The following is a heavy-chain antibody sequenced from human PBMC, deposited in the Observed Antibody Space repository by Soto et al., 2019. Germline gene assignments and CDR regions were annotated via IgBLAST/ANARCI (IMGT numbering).Heavy chain of an antibody. Sequence: SETLSLTCSVSGAALNSGNYYWSWIRQVPGKGPEWIGHIYVTGAVDYNPSLRDRITISQDTSERQFSLNLRLVTAADTAVYYCARLRIATNNYKWFDPWGQGTLVTVSS. V-gene: IGHV4-31*03. D-gene: IGHD2-21*01. J-gene: IGHJ5*02. CDR2: IYVTGAV. CDR1: GAALNSGNYY. CDR3: ARLRIATNNYKWFDP.